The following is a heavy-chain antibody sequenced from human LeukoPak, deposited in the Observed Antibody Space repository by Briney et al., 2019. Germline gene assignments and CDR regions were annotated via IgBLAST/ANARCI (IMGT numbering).Heavy chain of an antibody. J-gene: IGHJ4*02. Sequence: ASVKVSCKASGGTFSSYAISWVRQGPGQGLEWMGRIIPIFGTANYAQKFQGRVTITTDESTSTAYMELSSLRSEDTAVYYCARDLGDGYNPFDYWGQGTLVTVSS. CDR3: ARDLGDGYNPFDY. CDR1: GGTFSSYA. D-gene: IGHD5-24*01. V-gene: IGHV1-69*05. CDR2: IIPIFGTA.